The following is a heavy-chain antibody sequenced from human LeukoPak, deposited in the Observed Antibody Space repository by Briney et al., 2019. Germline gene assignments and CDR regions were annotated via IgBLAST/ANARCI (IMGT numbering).Heavy chain of an antibody. J-gene: IGHJ6*02. CDR1: GFTFSSYA. Sequence: GRSLRLSCAASGFTFSSYAMHWVRQAPGKGLEWVAVISYDGSNKYYADSVKGRFTISRDNSKNTLYLQMNSLRAEDTAVYYCARDRSSPVAGYGMDVWGQGTTVTVSS. D-gene: IGHD6-19*01. CDR2: ISYDGSNK. V-gene: IGHV3-30*04. CDR3: ARDRSSPVAGYGMDV.